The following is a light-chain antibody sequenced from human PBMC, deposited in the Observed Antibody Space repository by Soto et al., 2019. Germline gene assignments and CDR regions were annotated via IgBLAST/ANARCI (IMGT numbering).Light chain of an antibody. V-gene: IGLV2-14*03. CDR2: DVS. Sequence: TQPASVSGSPGQSINISCTGTSSDVGGYNYVSWYQHHPGKAPKLIIYDVSNRPSGVSNPFSGSKSGNTASLTISGLQPADEADYYCSSYTTSNTRQIVFGTGTKVTV. CDR1: SSDVGGYNY. J-gene: IGLJ1*01. CDR3: SSYTTSNTRQIV.